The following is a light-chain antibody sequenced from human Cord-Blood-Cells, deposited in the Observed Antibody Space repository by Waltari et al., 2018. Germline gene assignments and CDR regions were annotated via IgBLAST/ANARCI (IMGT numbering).Light chain of an antibody. V-gene: IGKV3-11*01. Sequence: EIVLTQSPATLSLSPGERATLSCRASQSVSSYLAWYQQKPGQAPRLLIYDASNRATGIPARFSCIGSRTDFTLTISSLEPEDFAVYYCQQRSNWPALTFGGGTKVEIK. J-gene: IGKJ4*01. CDR2: DAS. CDR1: QSVSSY. CDR3: QQRSNWPALT.